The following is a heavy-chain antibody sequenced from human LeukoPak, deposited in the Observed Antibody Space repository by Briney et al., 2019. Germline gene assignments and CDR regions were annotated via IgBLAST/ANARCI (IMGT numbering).Heavy chain of an antibody. D-gene: IGHD3-10*01. V-gene: IGHV2-5*01. CDR1: GFSLSTSGVG. CDR2: IYWNDDK. Sequence: SGPTLVNPTQTLTLTCTFSGFSLSTSGVGVGWIRQPPGKALEWLALIYWNDDKRYSPSLKSRLTITKDTSKNQVVLTMTNMDPVDTATYYCAHSREVRGVIKGGYFDYWGQGTLVTVSS. J-gene: IGHJ4*02. CDR3: AHSREVRGVIKGGYFDY.